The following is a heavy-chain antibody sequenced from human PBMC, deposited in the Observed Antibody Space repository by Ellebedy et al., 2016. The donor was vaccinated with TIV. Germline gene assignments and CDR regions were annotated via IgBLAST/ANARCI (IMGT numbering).Heavy chain of an antibody. Sequence: SETLSLTXAVYGGSFSGYYWSWIRQPPGKGLEWIGEINHSGSTNYNPSLKSRVTISVDTSKNQFSLKLSSVTAADTAVYYCASGSTDTYYYYYMDVWGKGTTVTVSS. V-gene: IGHV4-34*01. CDR3: ASGSTDTYYYYYMDV. J-gene: IGHJ6*03. D-gene: IGHD4-17*01. CDR2: INHSGST. CDR1: GGSFSGYY.